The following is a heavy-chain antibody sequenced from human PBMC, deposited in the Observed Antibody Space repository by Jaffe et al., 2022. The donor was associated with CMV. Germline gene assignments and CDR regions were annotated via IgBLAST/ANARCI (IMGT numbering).Heavy chain of an antibody. V-gene: IGHV4-34*01. Sequence: QVELQQWGAGLLKPSETLSLTCRVYGESFSYYYGAWIRHPPGKPLEWIGDISHAGKSNINPSLKSRVTMSIDMSINQVSLELTSVTAADTAVYYCARSRGTTWHFDLWGRGTLVSVSS. CDR3: ARSRGTTWHFDL. CDR1: GESFSYYY. CDR2: ISHAGKS. J-gene: IGHJ2*01. D-gene: IGHD4-17*01.